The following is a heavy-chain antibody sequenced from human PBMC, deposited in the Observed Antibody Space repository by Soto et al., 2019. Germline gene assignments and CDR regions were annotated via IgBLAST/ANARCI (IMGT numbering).Heavy chain of an antibody. D-gene: IGHD4-17*01. Sequence: QVQLVESGGGVVQPGRSLWLSCAASGFTFSNYGMHWVRQAPGKGLEWVAVIWYDGSNKYYGDSVKGRFTISRDNSKNTLYLQMNSLRGEDMAVYYCARDRDPMTTVTEIGCWGQGTLVTVSS. V-gene: IGHV3-33*01. CDR1: GFTFSNYG. CDR2: IWYDGSNK. J-gene: IGHJ4*02. CDR3: ARDRDPMTTVTEIGC.